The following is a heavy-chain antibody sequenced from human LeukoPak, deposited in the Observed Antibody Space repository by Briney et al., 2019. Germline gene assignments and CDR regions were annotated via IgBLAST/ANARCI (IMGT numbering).Heavy chain of an antibody. V-gene: IGHV3-23*01. J-gene: IGHJ3*02. CDR1: GFTFSNYA. CDR3: AKGTGVTMIRGVCAFDI. CDR2: ISGTGSNT. D-gene: IGHD3-10*01. Sequence: GGALRLSCAASGFTFSNYAMSWVRQAPGKGREGLSGISGTGSNTYDADSVKGRFIISRDNPKNTLYFQMNSLRADDTAVYYCAKGTGVTMIRGVCAFDIWGQGTMVTVSS.